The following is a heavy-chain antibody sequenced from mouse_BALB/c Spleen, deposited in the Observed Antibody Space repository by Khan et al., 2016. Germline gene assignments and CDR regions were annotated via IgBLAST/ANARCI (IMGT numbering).Heavy chain of an antibody. J-gene: IGHJ2*01. Sequence: EVELVESGGGLVKPGGSLKLSCAASGFTFRNYALSLVRQTPEKRLEWVASISTGDSTYYGDSVQGRFTISRDNARNILYLQMSSLWAEDTAMFYCAREDKGNYGDYFDYWGQGTTLTVSS. CDR2: ISTGDST. CDR3: AREDKGNYGDYFDY. CDR1: GFTFRNYA. D-gene: IGHD2-1*01. V-gene: IGHV5-6-5*01.